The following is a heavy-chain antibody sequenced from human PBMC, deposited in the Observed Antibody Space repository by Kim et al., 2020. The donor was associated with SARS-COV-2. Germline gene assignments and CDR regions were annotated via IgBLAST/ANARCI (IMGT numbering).Heavy chain of an antibody. D-gene: IGHD2-21*02. J-gene: IGHJ4*02. CDR3: ASENEYVVTAEDYFDY. Sequence: GGSLRLSCAASGFTFSSYAMHWVRQAPGKGLEWVAVISYDGSNKYYADSVKGRFTISRDNSKNTLYLQMNSLRAEDTAVYYCASENEYVVTAEDYFDYWGQGTLVTVSS. CDR2: ISYDGSNK. CDR1: GFTFSSYA. V-gene: IGHV3-30*04.